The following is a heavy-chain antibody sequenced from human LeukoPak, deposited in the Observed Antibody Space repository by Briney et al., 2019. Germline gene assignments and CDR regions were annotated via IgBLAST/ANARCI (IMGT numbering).Heavy chain of an antibody. CDR1: GFTFSAAW. J-gene: IGHJ6*02. CDR3: ARDRPGPFWSGPPAGYGMDV. D-gene: IGHD3-3*01. CDR2: IRVETDGEST. Sequence: GGSLRLSCAASGFTFSAAWMAWVRQPPGKGLEWVGRIRVETDGESTDYAPSVKGRFTISRDNSKNTLYLQMNSLRAEDTAVYYCARDRPGPFWSGPPAGYGMDVWGQGTTVTVSS. V-gene: IGHV3-15*01.